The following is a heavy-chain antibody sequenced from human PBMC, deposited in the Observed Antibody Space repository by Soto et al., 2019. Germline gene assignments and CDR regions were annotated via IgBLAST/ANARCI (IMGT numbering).Heavy chain of an antibody. CDR1: GYTFTSYA. V-gene: IGHV1-3*01. Sequence: QVQLVQSGAEVKKPGASVKVSCKASGYTFTSYAMHWMRQAPGQRLEWMGWINAGNGNTKYSQKFQGRVTITRDTSASTAYMELSSLRSEDTAVYYCARSPGYSYGDYWGQGTLVTVSS. CDR2: INAGNGNT. D-gene: IGHD5-18*01. J-gene: IGHJ4*02. CDR3: ARSPGYSYGDY.